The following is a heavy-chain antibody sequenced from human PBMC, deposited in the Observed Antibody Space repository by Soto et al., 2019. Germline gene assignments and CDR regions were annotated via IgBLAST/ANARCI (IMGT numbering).Heavy chain of an antibody. Sequence: SATLSLTYTGSGGAIRSLRHYWGWMRQPPGKGLEWIGSLYYSGSTYSNPSLKSRVTIYVDTSKNQFSRKLSSVTAADTAVYYCARLDMYSSSWYVYWGQGTLVTVSS. V-gene: IGHV4-39*01. J-gene: IGHJ4*02. CDR1: GGAIRSLRHY. CDR2: LYYSGST. D-gene: IGHD6-13*01. CDR3: ARLDMYSSSWYVY.